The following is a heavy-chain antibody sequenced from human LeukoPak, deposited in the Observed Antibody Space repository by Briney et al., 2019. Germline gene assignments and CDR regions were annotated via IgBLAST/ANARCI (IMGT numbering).Heavy chain of an antibody. D-gene: IGHD5/OR15-5a*01. J-gene: IGHJ3*01. Sequence: GGSLRLSCAASGFTFSSYAMHWVRQAPGKGLVWVSRINTDGSSTSYADSVKGRFAISRDNSKNTLYLQMNSLRAEDTAVYYCAKKLSYSVMSAFDVWGQGTVVTVSS. CDR1: GFTFSSYA. CDR2: INTDGSST. CDR3: AKKLSYSVMSAFDV. V-gene: IGHV3-74*01.